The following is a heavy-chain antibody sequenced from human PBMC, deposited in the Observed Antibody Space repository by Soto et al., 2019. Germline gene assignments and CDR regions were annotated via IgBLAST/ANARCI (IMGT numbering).Heavy chain of an antibody. CDR2: IYYGGST. CDR1: GGSISPYY. CDR3: ARSVAMATATGY. Sequence: SETLSLTCTVSGGSISPYYWSWIRQPPGKGLEWVGYIYYGGSTSYNPSHESRVTISVDPSKNQFSLKLSSVTAADTAVYHCARSVAMATATGYWGQGTLVTVSS. V-gene: IGHV4-59*08. J-gene: IGHJ4*02. D-gene: IGHD5-18*01.